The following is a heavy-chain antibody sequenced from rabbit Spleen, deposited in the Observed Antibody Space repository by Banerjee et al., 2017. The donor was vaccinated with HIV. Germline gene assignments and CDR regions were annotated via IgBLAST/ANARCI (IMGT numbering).Heavy chain of an antibody. D-gene: IGHD1-1*01. J-gene: IGHJ4*01. Sequence: QEQLVESGGGLVQPGGSLKLSCTASGFTLSSGYDMCWVRQAPGKGLEWIACIRISTRYTYYASWAKGRFTIPKTSSTTVTLQMTSLTAADTATYFCATINTNDVNLWGPGTLVTVS. CDR3: ATINTNDVNL. CDR1: GFTLSSGYD. CDR2: IRISTRYT. V-gene: IGHV1S45*01.